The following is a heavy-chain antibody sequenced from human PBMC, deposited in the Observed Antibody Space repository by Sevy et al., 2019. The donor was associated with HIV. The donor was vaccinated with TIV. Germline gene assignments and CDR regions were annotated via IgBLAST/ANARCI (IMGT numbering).Heavy chain of an antibody. V-gene: IGHV3-23*01. CDR2: FSGSGGST. Sequence: GGSLRLSCAASGFTFSSYAMSWVRQAPGKGLEWVSAFSGSGGSTYYADSVKGRFTISRDNSKNKLYLQMNSLRAEDTAVYYCAKGENYYYYSGMDVWGQGTTVTVSS. J-gene: IGHJ6*02. CDR1: GFTFSSYA. CDR3: AKGENYYYYSGMDV.